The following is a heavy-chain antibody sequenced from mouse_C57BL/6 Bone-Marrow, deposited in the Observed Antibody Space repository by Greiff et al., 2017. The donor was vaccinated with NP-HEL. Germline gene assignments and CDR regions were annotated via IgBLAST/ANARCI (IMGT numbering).Heavy chain of an antibody. D-gene: IGHD2-1*01. V-gene: IGHV1-56*01. Sequence: QVQLQQSGPELVRPGASVKISCKAPGYTFTSHWMQWVRQRPGQGLEWIGEICPGSGSTYYNEKFKGKATLTVDTTSSTAYMQLSSLTSEDYAVYCCARGPYGIYAMEDWGPGASVTVSS. CDR1: GYTFTSHW. J-gene: IGHJ4*01. CDR3: ARGPYGIYAMED. CDR2: ICPGSGST.